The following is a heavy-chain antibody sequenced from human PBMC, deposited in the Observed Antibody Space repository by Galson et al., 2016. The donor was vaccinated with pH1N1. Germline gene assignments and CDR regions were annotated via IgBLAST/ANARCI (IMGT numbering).Heavy chain of an antibody. Sequence: SLRLSCAASGFTFDDYAMHWVRQAPGKGLGWVSGISWNSGSIGYADSVKGRFTISRDNAKNSLYLQMNSLRAEDTALYYCARNSGWFGGDFDYWGQGTLVTVSS. CDR2: ISWNSGSI. D-gene: IGHD6-19*01. V-gene: IGHV3-9*01. CDR1: GFTFDDYA. J-gene: IGHJ4*02. CDR3: ARNSGWFGGDFDY.